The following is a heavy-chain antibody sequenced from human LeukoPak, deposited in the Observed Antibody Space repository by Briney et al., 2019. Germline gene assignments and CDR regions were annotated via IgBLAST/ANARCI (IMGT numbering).Heavy chain of an antibody. V-gene: IGHV3-30-3*01. CDR2: ISYDGSNK. CDR3: ARDGGLRILGY. Sequence: GRSLRLSCAASGFTFSSYAMHWVRQAPGKGLEWVAVISYDGSNKYYADSVKGRFTISRDNAKNTLYLQMNSLRAEDTAVYYCARDGGLRILGYWGQGTLVTVSS. CDR1: GFTFSSYA. D-gene: IGHD3-16*01. J-gene: IGHJ4*02.